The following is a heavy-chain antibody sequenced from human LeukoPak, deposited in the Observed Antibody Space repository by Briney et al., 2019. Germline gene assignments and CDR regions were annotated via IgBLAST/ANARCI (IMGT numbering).Heavy chain of an antibody. CDR3: AIARGSYDLDY. D-gene: IGHD3-16*01. CDR1: GFTFSSYW. V-gene: IGHV3-7*01. J-gene: IGHJ4*02. CDR2: IKQDGSEK. Sequence: PGGSLRLSCAASGFTFSSYWMSWVRQAPGKGLEWVANIKQDGSEKYYVDSVKGRFTISRDNAKNSLYLQMNSLRAEDTAVYYCAIARGSYDLDYWGQGILVTVSS.